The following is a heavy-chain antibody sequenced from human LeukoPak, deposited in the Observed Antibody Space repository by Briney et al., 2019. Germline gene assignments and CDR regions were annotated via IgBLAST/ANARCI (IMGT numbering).Heavy chain of an antibody. CDR2: IIPIFGTA. V-gene: IGHV1-69*05. CDR1: GGTFSSYA. Sequence: SVKVSCKASGGTFSSYAISWVRQAPGQGLEWIGGIIPIFGTANYAQKFQGRVTITTDESTSTAYMELSSLRSEDTAVYYCARDGHYDSSGYYYWGQGTLVTVSS. D-gene: IGHD3-22*01. CDR3: ARDGHYDSSGYYY. J-gene: IGHJ4*02.